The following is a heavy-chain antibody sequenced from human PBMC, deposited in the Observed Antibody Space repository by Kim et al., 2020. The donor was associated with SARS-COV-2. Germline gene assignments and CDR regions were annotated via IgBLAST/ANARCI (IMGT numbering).Heavy chain of an antibody. V-gene: IGHV1-18*04. CDR2: ISAYNGNT. J-gene: IGHJ3*02. D-gene: IGHD3-10*01. CDR1: GYTFTSYG. Sequence: ASVKVSCKASGYTFTSYGISWVRQAPGQGLEWMGWISAYNGNTNYAQKLQGRVTMTTDTSTSTAYMELRSLRSDDTAVYYCARVGHDYYGSGSYYKKRNAFDIWGQGTMVTVSS. CDR3: ARVGHDYYGSGSYYKKRNAFDI.